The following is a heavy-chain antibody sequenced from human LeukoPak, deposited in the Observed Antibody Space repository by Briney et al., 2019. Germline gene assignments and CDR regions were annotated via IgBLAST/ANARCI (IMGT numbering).Heavy chain of an antibody. D-gene: IGHD4-23*01. V-gene: IGHV4-30-4*01. CDR3: ARDTADYGGNSFDY. CDR2: IYYSGST. J-gene: IGHJ4*02. CDR1: GGSISSGDYY. Sequence: PSQTLSLTCTVSGGSISSGDYYWSWIRQPPGKGLEWIGYIYYSGSTYYNPSLKSRVTISVDTSKNQFSLKLSSVTAADRAVYYCARDTADYGGNSFDYWGQGTLVTVSS.